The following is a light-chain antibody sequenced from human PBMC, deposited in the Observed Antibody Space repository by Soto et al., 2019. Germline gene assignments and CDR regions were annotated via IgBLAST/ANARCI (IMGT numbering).Light chain of an antibody. J-gene: IGKJ1*01. CDR3: QQYGSSPRT. CDR2: GAS. CDR1: QSVSSSH. V-gene: IGKV3-20*01. Sequence: EIVLTQSPGTLSLSPGERATLSCRASQSVSSSHLAWYQQKPGQAPRLLISGASSRATGIPDRFTGSGSGTDFTLTISRLEPEDFAVYYCQQYGSSPRTFGQGTMVEIK.